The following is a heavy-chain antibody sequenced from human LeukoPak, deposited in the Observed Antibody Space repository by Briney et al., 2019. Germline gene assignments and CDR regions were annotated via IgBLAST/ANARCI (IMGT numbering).Heavy chain of an antibody. CDR1: GYTFTGYY. J-gene: IGHJ4*02. V-gene: IGHV1-2*02. CDR2: INPNSGGT. CDR3: ARGTTMVRGVITSTPLFDY. D-gene: IGHD3-10*01. Sequence: ASVKVSCKASGYTFTGYYMHWVRQAPGQGLEWMGWINPNSGGTNYAQKFQGRVTMTRDTSISTAYMELSRLRSDGTAVYYCARGTTMVRGVITSTPLFDYWGQGTLVTVSS.